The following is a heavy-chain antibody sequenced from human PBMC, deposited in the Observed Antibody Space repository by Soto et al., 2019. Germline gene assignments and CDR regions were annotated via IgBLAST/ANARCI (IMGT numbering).Heavy chain of an antibody. J-gene: IGHJ5*02. CDR2: IYYTGST. D-gene: IGHD6-13*01. Sequence: QVQLQESGPGLVKPSETLSLTCTVSGGSISSYYWNWIRQSPGKGLEWIGNIYYTGSTNYNPSLTSRVTMSIDTSKNQFSLKLSPVTAGDTAVYYCARDLTRVTIAGFDPWGQGALVTVSS. CDR3: ARDLTRVTIAGFDP. V-gene: IGHV4-59*01. CDR1: GGSISSYY.